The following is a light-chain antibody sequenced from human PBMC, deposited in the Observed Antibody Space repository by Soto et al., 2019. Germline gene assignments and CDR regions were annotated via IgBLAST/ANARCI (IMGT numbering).Light chain of an antibody. J-gene: IGKJ2*01. CDR1: QSVSIY. Sequence: EIVLTQSPATLSLSPGERAALSCRASQSVSIYLAWYQQKPGQAPRLLIYAASNRATGIPARFSGSGSGTDFTLTISSLEPEDFAVYYCQQRSNWPPTSGQGTKLEIK. V-gene: IGKV3-11*01. CDR3: QQRSNWPPT. CDR2: AAS.